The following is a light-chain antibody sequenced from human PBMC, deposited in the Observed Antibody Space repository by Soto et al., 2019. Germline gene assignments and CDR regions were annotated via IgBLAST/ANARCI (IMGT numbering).Light chain of an antibody. CDR1: QSVSSD. CDR2: GVS. J-gene: IGKJ1*01. V-gene: IGKV3-15*01. CDR3: QQYNNWPRT. Sequence: EIVMTQSPATLPVSPGERVTLSCRASQSVSSDLAWYHQKPGQAPRLLIYGVSTRATGIPARFSGSGSGTEFTLTINSLQSEDFAVYYCQQYNNWPRTFGQGTKVDI.